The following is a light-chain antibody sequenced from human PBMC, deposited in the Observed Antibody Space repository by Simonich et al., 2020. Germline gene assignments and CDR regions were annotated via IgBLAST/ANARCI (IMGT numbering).Light chain of an antibody. Sequence: EIVMTQSPATLSVSPGERATLSCRASQSVSSNLAWYQQKPGQAPRLLIYGASTRATGIPARFIGSCSGTEFTLTISSMQSEDFAVYYCQQYNNWPPITFGQGTRLEIK. V-gene: IGKV3-15*01. CDR3: QQYNNWPPIT. CDR2: GAS. J-gene: IGKJ5*01. CDR1: QSVSSN.